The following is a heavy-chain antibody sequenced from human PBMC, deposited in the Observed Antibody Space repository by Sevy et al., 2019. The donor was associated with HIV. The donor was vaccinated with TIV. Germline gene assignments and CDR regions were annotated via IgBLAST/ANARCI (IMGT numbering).Heavy chain of an antibody. CDR2: INSDGSNT. CDR1: GFSFSSYW. CDR3: ASGSQLGVVAAGGI. V-gene: IGHV3-74*01. Sequence: GGSLRLSCAASGFSFSSYWMHWVRQAPGKGLVWVSRINSDGSNTNYADSVKGRFTISRDNAKNTLYLQMNSLRAEDTVVYSCASGSQLGVVAAGGIWGQGTLVTVSS. J-gene: IGHJ4*02. D-gene: IGHD6-6*01.